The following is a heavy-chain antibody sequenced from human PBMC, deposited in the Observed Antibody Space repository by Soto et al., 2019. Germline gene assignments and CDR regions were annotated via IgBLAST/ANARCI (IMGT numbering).Heavy chain of an antibody. CDR2: IIPISDTT. CDR1: GGTFSSYA. Sequence: QVQLVQSGAEVKKPGSSVKVSCKASGGTFSSYAISWVRQAPGQGLEWMGGIIPISDTTNYAQKFQGRVTITADESTSTAYMDLSSLRSEDTAVYYCARSQGSSTSLEIYYYYYYGMDVWGQRTTVTVSS. V-gene: IGHV1-69*01. J-gene: IGHJ6*02. CDR3: ARSQGSSTSLEIYYYYYYGMDV. D-gene: IGHD2-2*01.